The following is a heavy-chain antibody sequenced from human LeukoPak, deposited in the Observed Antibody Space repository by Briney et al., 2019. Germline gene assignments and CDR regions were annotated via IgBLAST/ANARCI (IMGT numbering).Heavy chain of an antibody. CDR1: GYTFSSYS. Sequence: KSGGSLRLSCAASGYTFSSYSINWVRQAPGKGLEWVSSISVGSNYIYYADSVRGRFSISRDDARNSLYLQMDSLRGDGTAVYYCARLRRNSDRSGYYYYYDYWGQGTLVTVSS. CDR2: ISVGSNYI. V-gene: IGHV3-21*01. CDR3: ARLRRNSDRSGYYYYYDY. D-gene: IGHD3-22*01. J-gene: IGHJ4*02.